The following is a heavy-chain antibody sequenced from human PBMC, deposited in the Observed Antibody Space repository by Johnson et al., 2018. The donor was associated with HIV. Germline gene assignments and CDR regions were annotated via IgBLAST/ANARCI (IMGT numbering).Heavy chain of an antibody. CDR3: ARVEACSSPSAFDI. V-gene: IGHV3-30-3*01. D-gene: IGHD2-15*01. CDR2: ISYDGSNK. CDR1: GLTFSSYA. J-gene: IGHJ3*02. Sequence: QVQLVESGGGVVQPGRSLRLSCAASGLTFSSYAMHWVRQAPGKGLEWVADISYDGSNKYYADYVKGRFTISRDNSKNTLYLQMNSLRAEDTAVYYCARVEACSSPSAFDIWGQGTVVTGSS.